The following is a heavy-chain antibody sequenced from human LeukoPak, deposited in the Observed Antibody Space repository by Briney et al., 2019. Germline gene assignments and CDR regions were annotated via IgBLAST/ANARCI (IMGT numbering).Heavy chain of an antibody. V-gene: IGHV4-34*01. CDR1: GGSFSGYY. J-gene: IGHJ3*02. CDR2: INHSGST. Sequence: SETLSLTCAVYGGSFSGYYWSWIRQPPGKGLEWIGEINHSGSTNYNPSLKSRVTISVDTSKNQFSLKLTSVTAADTAVYYCARVQSQPDDFWSGYYTHDAFDIWGQGTMVTVSS. D-gene: IGHD3-3*01. CDR3: ARVQSQPDDFWSGYYTHDAFDI.